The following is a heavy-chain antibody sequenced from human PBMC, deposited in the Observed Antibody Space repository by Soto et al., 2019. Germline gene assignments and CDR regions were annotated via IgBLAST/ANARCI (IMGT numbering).Heavy chain of an antibody. D-gene: IGHD3-10*01. J-gene: IGHJ6*02. CDR3: ARGSGMVRGVITRFGYYYGMDV. Sequence: QVQLVQSGAEVKKPGSSVKVSCKASGGTLCSYAISWVRQAPGQGLEWMGGIIPIFGTANYAQKFQGRVTITADESTSTAYMELSSLRSEDTAVYYCARGSGMVRGVITRFGYYYGMDVWGQGTTVTVSS. CDR2: IIPIFGTA. CDR1: GGTLCSYA. V-gene: IGHV1-69*12.